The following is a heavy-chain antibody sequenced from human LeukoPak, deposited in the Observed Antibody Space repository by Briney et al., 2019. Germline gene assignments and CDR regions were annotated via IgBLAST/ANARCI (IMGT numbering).Heavy chain of an antibody. CDR2: IYSGGST. D-gene: IGHD3-10*01. CDR3: ARAGPKGSGSPPFDY. J-gene: IGHJ4*02. CDR1: GFTVSSNY. V-gene: IGHV3-53*01. Sequence: PGGSLRLSCAASGFTVSSNYMSWVRQAPGKGLEWVSVIYSGGSTYYADSVKGRFTISRDNSKNTLYPQMNSLRAEDTAVYYCARAGPKGSGSPPFDYWGQGTLVTVSS.